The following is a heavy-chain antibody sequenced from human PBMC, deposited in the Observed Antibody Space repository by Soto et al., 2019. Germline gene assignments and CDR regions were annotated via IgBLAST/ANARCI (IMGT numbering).Heavy chain of an antibody. V-gene: IGHV4-30-2*01. CDR1: GGSISSGGYS. CDR3: ARGWGPAASFDP. Sequence: ASETLSLTCAVSGGSISSGGYSWSWIRQPPGKGLEWIGYIYHSGSTYYNPSLRSRVTISVDRSKNQFSLKLSSVTAADTAVYYCARGWGPAASFDPWGQGTLVTVSS. CDR2: IYHSGST. J-gene: IGHJ5*02. D-gene: IGHD2-2*01.